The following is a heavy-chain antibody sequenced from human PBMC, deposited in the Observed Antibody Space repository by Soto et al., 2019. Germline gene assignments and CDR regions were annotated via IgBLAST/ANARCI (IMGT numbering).Heavy chain of an antibody. CDR2: IYKSTTT. V-gene: IGHV4-30-4*01. CDR1: GDSISTVDYF. Sequence: SETLSLTCSVSGDSISTVDYFWAWIRQPPGQALEYIGYIYKSTTTYYNPSFESRVAISLDTSKSQFSLNVTPVTAADTAVYFCARGRYCLTGRCFPNWFDSWGQGTLVTVSS. CDR3: ARGRYCLTGRCFPNWFDS. D-gene: IGHD2-15*01. J-gene: IGHJ5*01.